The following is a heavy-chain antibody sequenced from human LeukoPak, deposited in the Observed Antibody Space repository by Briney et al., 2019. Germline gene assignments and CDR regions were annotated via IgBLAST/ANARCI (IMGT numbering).Heavy chain of an antibody. CDR2: IYPGDSDT. Sequence: GESLKISCKGSGYSFTSYWIGWVRQMPGKGLEWMGIIYPGDSDTRYSPSFQGQVTISADKSISTAYLQWSSLKASDTAMYYCARDADYYDSSGYYYFAGVGYWGQGTLVTVSS. V-gene: IGHV5-51*01. CDR3: ARDADYYDSSGYYYFAGVGY. CDR1: GYSFTSYW. D-gene: IGHD3-22*01. J-gene: IGHJ4*02.